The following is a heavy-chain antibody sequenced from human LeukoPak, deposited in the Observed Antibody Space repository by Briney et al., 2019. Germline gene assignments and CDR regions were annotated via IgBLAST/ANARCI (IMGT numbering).Heavy chain of an antibody. V-gene: IGHV3-72*01. Sequence: GGSLRLSCAASGFTFSDHYMDWVRQAPGKGLEWVGRTRNKANSYTTEYAASVKGRFTISRDDSKNSLYLQMNSLRAEDTAVYYCAKSSGYNGFRFAYWGQGTLVTVSS. J-gene: IGHJ4*02. D-gene: IGHD5-24*01. CDR3: AKSSGYNGFRFAY. CDR1: GFTFSDHY. CDR2: TRNKANSYTT.